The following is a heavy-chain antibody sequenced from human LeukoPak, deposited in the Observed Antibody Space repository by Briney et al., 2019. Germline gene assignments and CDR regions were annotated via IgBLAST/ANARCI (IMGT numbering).Heavy chain of an antibody. V-gene: IGHV1-2*02. CDR2: INPNSGGT. CDR1: GYTFTGYY. D-gene: IGHD1-26*01. J-gene: IGHJ4*02. CDR3: ARVFGRQLPDY. Sequence: ASVKVSCKASGYTFTGYYIHWVRQAPGQGLEWMGWINPNSGGTNYAQKFQGRVTMTRDTSIRTAYMELSRLRSDDTALYYCARVFGRQLPDYWGQGTLVTVSS.